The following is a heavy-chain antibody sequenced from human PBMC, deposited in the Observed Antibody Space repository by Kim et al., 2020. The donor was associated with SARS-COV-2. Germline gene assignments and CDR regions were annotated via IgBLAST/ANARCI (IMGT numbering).Heavy chain of an antibody. CDR3: VKDRSENYLNDDDYGMDV. CDR2: INNRGSHT. J-gene: IGHJ6*01. Sequence: GGSLRLSCAASEFSFSTLAMTWVRQAPGKGLAWVSTINNRGSHTYYADSVKGRFTISRDNSKSTLYLQMNSLRAEDTGVYYCVKDRSENYLNDDDYGMDV. CDR1: EFSFSTLA. D-gene: IGHD1-1*01. V-gene: IGHV3-23*01.